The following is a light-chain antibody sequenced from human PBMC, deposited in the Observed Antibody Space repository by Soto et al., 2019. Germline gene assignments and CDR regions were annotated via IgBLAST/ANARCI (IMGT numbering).Light chain of an antibody. Sequence: EIVMTQSPDTLSVSPGERATLSCRASQSVFSSLAWYQQKPGQAPRLLIYGAATRATGIPARFSGSGSGTEFTLTISSLQSEDFAVYYCQNRNRWPLAFGGGTKVDIK. J-gene: IGKJ4*01. CDR3: QNRNRWPLA. CDR2: GAA. CDR1: QSVFSS. V-gene: IGKV3-15*01.